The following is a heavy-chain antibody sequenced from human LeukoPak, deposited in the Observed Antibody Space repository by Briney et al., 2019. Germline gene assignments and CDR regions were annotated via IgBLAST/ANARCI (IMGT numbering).Heavy chain of an antibody. CDR2: VYYSGTP. CDR1: GGPINSIIYY. V-gene: IGHV4-39*01. D-gene: IGHD3-9*01. J-gene: IGHJ4*02. CDR3: ARRGDASGYYPEEFDY. Sequence: SDTLSLTCTVSGGPINSIIYYWGWIRQPPGKGLEWIGTVYYSGTPYDNPSLKSRVTIFVHTSKNQFSLHLNSVSAADTAFYYCARRGDASGYYPEEFDYWGQGTLVTVSS.